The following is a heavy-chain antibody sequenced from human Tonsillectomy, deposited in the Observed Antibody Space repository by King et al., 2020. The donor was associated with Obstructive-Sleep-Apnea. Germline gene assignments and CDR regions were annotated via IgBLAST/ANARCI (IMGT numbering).Heavy chain of an antibody. D-gene: IGHD2-2*01. J-gene: IGHJ6*02. Sequence: VQLVESGGGLVQPGGALRLSCAASGLTLSSYWMHWVRPAPGKGLLWVSRINSDGISTNYVVSVKGRFYIPRDNAKNTRYLQMDSLRAEDTAVYYCARGDVVVPAAPVAYYYYGMDVWGQGTTVTVSS. CDR2: INSDGIST. CDR3: ARGDVVVPAAPVAYYYYGMDV. CDR1: GLTLSSYW. V-gene: IGHV3-74*01.